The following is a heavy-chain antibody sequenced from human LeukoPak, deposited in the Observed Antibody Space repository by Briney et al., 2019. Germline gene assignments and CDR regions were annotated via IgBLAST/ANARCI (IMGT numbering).Heavy chain of an antibody. D-gene: IGHD3-22*01. V-gene: IGHV4-59*12. J-gene: IGHJ3*02. CDR3: ARLQRITMNAFDI. Sequence: SETLSLTCTVSGGSISSYYWSWIRQPPGKGLEWIGYIYYSGSTNYNPSLKSRVTISVDKSKNQFSLKLSSVTAADTAVYYCARLQRITMNAFDIWAKGQWSPSLQ. CDR1: GGSISSYY. CDR2: IYYSGST.